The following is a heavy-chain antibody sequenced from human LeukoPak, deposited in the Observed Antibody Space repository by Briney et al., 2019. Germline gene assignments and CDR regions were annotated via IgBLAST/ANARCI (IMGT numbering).Heavy chain of an antibody. D-gene: IGHD3-3*01. CDR3: AARETGYYDFWSGYYNNWFDP. CDR1: GFTLTSSA. J-gene: IGHJ5*02. Sequence: ASVKVSCKASGFTLTSSAVQWVRQARGQRLEWIGWIVVGSGNTNYAQEFQERVTITRDMSTSTAYMELSSLRSEDTAVYYCAARETGYYDFWSGYYNNWFDPWGQGTLVTVSS. V-gene: IGHV1-58*01. CDR2: IVVGSGNT.